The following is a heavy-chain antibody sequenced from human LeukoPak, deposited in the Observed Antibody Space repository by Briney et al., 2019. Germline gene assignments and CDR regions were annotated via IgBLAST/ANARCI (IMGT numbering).Heavy chain of an antibody. Sequence: SQTLSLTCTVSGGSIRSGDNYFSWIRQPPAKGLEWIGYIYYSGSTYYNPSLKSRLTISVDTSKNQFSLKLTSVTAADTAVYFCARARRSSGYYHFDYWGQGTLVTVSS. V-gene: IGHV4-30-4*01. D-gene: IGHD3-22*01. J-gene: IGHJ4*02. CDR1: GGSIRSGDNY. CDR2: IYYSGST. CDR3: ARARRSSGYYHFDY.